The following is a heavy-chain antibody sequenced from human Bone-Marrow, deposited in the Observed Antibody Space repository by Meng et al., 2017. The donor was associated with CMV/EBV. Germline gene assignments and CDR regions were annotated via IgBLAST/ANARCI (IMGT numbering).Heavy chain of an antibody. CDR1: GGSISSSSYY. CDR3: ARVVVVPAASSHYYYGMDV. CDR2: IYYSGST. V-gene: IGHV4-39*07. J-gene: IGHJ6*02. D-gene: IGHD2-2*01. Sequence: SETLSLTCTVSGGSISSSSYYWGWIRQPPGKGLEWIGSIYYSGSTYYNPSLKSRVTISVDTSKNQFSLKLSSVTAADTAVYYCARVVVVPAASSHYYYGMDVWGQGTTVTVSS.